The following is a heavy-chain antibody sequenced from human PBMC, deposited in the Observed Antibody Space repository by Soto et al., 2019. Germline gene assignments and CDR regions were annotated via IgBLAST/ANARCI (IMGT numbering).Heavy chain of an antibody. J-gene: IGHJ4*02. D-gene: IGHD6-13*01. V-gene: IGHV1-69*13. CDR1: GGTFSSYS. CDR2: IIPIFGTA. Sequence: SVKVSCKASGGTFSSYSISWVRQAPGQGLEWMGGIIPIFGTANYAQKFQGRVTITADESTSTAYMELSSLRSEDTAVYYCASGDMAAAGTDYWGQGTLVTVSP. CDR3: ASGDMAAAGTDY.